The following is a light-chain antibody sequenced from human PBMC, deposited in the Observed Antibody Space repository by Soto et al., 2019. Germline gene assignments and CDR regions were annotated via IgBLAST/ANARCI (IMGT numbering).Light chain of an antibody. V-gene: IGKV3-20*01. CDR1: QNVANNY. Sequence: EIVLTPSPGTLSLSPGERATLSCRASQNVANNYLAWYQQKPGKAPRFLIYDASSRATGIPDRFSGSGSGTDFTVTISRLEPEDCAVYYCEQYGSRPLTFGGGTKVEIK. CDR2: DAS. J-gene: IGKJ4*01. CDR3: EQYGSRPLT.